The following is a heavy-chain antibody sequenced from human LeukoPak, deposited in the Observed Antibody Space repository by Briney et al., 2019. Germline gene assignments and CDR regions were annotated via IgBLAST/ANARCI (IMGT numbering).Heavy chain of an antibody. J-gene: IGHJ4*02. V-gene: IGHV3-48*03. CDR2: ISSSGSTI. CDR3: AREDDSSVRPFDY. Sequence: GGSLRLSCAASGFTFSSYEMNWVRQAPGKGLEWVSYISSSGSTIYYADSVKGRFTISRDNAKNSLYLQMNSLRAEDTAVYYCAREDDSSVRPFDYWGQGTLVTVSS. D-gene: IGHD3-22*01. CDR1: GFTFSSYE.